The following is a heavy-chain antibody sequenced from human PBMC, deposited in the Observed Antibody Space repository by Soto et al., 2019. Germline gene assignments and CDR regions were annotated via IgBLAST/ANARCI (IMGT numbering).Heavy chain of an antibody. CDR1: GYTFTSYD. CDR3: DRWYGGNSGDY. V-gene: IGHV1-8*01. CDR2: MNPNSGDT. D-gene: IGHD2-21*02. J-gene: IGHJ4*02. Sequence: QVQLVQSGAEVKKPGASVKVSCKASGYTFTSYDINWVRQATGQGPEWMGWMNPNSGDTHYAQTFQGRVTTTRNTSRSTAYMELISLRSEDTAMYYCDRWYGGNSGDYWGQGTLVTVSS.